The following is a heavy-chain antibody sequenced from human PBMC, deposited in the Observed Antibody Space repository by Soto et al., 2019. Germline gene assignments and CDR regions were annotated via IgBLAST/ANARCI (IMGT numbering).Heavy chain of an antibody. J-gene: IGHJ3*02. D-gene: IGHD1-26*01. Sequence: QVQLQESGPGLVKPSETLSLTCTVSGGSISSYYWSWIRQPPGKGLEWIGYIYYSGSTNYNPSLKCRVTISVDTSKNQFSLKLSSVTAADTAVYYCARGGGSYPPDDAFDIWGQGTMVTVSS. V-gene: IGHV4-59*01. CDR3: ARGGGSYPPDDAFDI. CDR2: IYYSGST. CDR1: GGSISSYY.